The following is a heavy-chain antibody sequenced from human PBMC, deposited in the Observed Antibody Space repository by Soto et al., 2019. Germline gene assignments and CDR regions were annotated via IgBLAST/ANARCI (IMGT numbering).Heavy chain of an antibody. J-gene: IGHJ6*02. V-gene: IGHV4-38-2*02. CDR2: THPSGIT. D-gene: IGHD3-10*01. CDR1: GYSFSSGYH. Sequence: SETLSLTCAVSGYSFSSGYHWGWIRQTAGKGLEWIRSTHPSGITYYNPSLKSRVTISVDTSKNQFSLKLSSVTAADTAVYDCERDLVTMVRGVTVYYDYGMNVWVQGTTVT. CDR3: ERDLVTMVRGVTVYYDYGMNV.